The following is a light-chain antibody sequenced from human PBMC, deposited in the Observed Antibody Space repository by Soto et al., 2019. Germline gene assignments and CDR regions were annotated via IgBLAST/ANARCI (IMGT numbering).Light chain of an antibody. CDR1: SSNIGEDY. J-gene: IGLJ2*01. Sequence: QSAFTQPPSVSAAPGQKVTISCSGTSSNIGEDYVSWYQQVPGKAPKLLIYDNNKRPSGIPDRFSGSKSGTSATLGITGLQTGDEADYYCATWDDRRTVGVFGGGTKLTVL. CDR3: ATWDDRRTVGV. CDR2: DNN. V-gene: IGLV1-51*01.